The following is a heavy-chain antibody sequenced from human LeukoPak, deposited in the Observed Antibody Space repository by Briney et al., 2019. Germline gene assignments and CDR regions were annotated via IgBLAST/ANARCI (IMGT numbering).Heavy chain of an antibody. Sequence: GGSLRLSCAASGFTFFSYGMHWVRLAPGKGLEWVAGISYDGSNKYYVDSVKGRFTISRDNSKNTLYLEMISLRIEDTAVYYCAKGPVSGSRSPLDYWGQGTLVTVSS. CDR2: ISYDGSNK. CDR3: AKGPVSGSRSPLDY. V-gene: IGHV3-30*18. J-gene: IGHJ4*02. CDR1: GFTFFSYG. D-gene: IGHD1-26*01.